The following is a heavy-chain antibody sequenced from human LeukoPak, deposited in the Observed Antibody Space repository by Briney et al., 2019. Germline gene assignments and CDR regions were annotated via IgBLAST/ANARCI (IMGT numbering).Heavy chain of an antibody. D-gene: IGHD3-22*01. CDR2: ISSGGST. CDR1: GFTLSSNY. J-gene: IGHJ3*02. CDR3: ARDPHLSSGYYGWMAFDI. Sequence: PGRCPRLSRAASGFTLSSNYMGWVRRAPRKGLERVSGISSGGSTYYADSVKGRFTISRDNSKNTLYLQMNSLRAEDTAVYYCARDPHLSSGYYGWMAFDIWGQGTMVTVSS. V-gene: IGHV3-53*01.